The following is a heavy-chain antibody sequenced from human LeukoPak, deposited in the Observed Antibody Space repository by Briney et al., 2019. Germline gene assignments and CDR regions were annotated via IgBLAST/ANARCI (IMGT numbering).Heavy chain of an antibody. CDR1: GFTFSSYW. V-gene: IGHV3-7*01. CDR3: ARDDCSSISCYHNWFDP. D-gene: IGHD2-2*01. J-gene: IGHJ5*02. Sequence: GGTLRLSCAASGFTFSSYWMSWVRQAPGQGLEWVANIKQDGSEKYYVDSVKGRFTISRDNAKNSLYLQMNSLRAEDTAVYYCARDDCSSISCYHNWFDPWGQGTLVTVSS. CDR2: IKQDGSEK.